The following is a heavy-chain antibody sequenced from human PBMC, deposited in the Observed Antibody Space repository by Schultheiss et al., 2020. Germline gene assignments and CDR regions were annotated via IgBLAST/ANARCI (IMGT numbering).Heavy chain of an antibody. D-gene: IGHD3-16*01. J-gene: IGHJ4*02. V-gene: IGHV1-46*01. CDR3: ARDFIMITFGGPGDY. CDR2: INPSGVST. CDR1: GYTFTSYY. Sequence: ASVKVSCKASGYTFTSYYMHWVRQAPGQGLEWMGIINPSGVSTSYAQKFQGRVTMTRDTSTSTVYMELSSLRSEDTAVYYCARDFIMITFGGPGDYWGQGTLATVSS.